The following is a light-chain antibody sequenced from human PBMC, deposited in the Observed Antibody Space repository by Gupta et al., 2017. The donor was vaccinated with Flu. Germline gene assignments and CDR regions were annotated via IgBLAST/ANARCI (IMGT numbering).Light chain of an antibody. CDR1: SSDVGGYNF. J-gene: IGLJ1*01. Sequence: QSALTQPASVSASPGQSITISCTGTSSDVGGYNFVSWYQQRPGKAPKLMIYEVSNRPPGVSSRFSGSKSGNTASLTISGLQAEDEADYYCSSYTSSSTPAVFGFGTKFTVL. CDR2: EVS. V-gene: IGLV2-14*01. CDR3: SSYTSSSTPAV.